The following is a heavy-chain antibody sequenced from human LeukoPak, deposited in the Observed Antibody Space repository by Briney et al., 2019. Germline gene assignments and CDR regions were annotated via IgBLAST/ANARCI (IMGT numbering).Heavy chain of an antibody. CDR3: ARDPGQDYGDYYYGMDV. Sequence: ETLSLTCTVSGGFITSSSYYWGWIRQAPGKGLEWVSYISSSSTIYYADSVKGRFTISRDNAKNSLYLQMNSLRAEDTAVYYCARDPGQDYGDYYYGMDVWGQGTTVTVSS. D-gene: IGHD4-17*01. V-gene: IGHV3-69-1*01. CDR1: GGFITSSSYY. CDR2: ISSSSTI. J-gene: IGHJ6*02.